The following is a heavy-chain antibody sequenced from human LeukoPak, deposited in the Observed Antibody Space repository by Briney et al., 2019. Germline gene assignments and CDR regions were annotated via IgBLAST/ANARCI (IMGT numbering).Heavy chain of an antibody. Sequence: GGSLRLSCAASGFTFSSYAMSWVRQAPGKGLEWVSAISGSGGSTYYADSVKGRFTISRDNSKNTLYLQMNSLRAEDTAVYYCAAAPSPDVDTAMVYYYGMDVWGQGTTVTVSS. D-gene: IGHD5-18*01. CDR1: GFTFSSYA. CDR2: ISGSGGST. CDR3: AAAPSPDVDTAMVYYYGMDV. V-gene: IGHV3-23*01. J-gene: IGHJ6*02.